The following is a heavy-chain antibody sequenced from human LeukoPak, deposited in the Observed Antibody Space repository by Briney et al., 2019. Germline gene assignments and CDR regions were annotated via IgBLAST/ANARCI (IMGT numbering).Heavy chain of an antibody. CDR1: GFTFSTYA. V-gene: IGHV3-23*01. Sequence: GGSLRLSCAASGFTFSTYAMAWVRQAPGKGLEWVSAIGGGADYTFYADSVTGRFTISRDNSKNTLYLQMNSLRAEDTAVYYCAKELVSRSSLSFDYWGQGTWVTVSS. D-gene: IGHD2-2*01. CDR3: AKELVSRSSLSFDY. J-gene: IGHJ4*02. CDR2: IGGGADYT.